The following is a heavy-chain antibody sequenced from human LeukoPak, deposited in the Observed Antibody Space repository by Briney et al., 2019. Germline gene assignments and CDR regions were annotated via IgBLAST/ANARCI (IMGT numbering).Heavy chain of an antibody. CDR1: GFTFSSYE. J-gene: IGHJ4*02. Sequence: PGGSLRLSCAASGFTFSSYEMNWVRQAPGKGLEWVSYISSSGSTIYYADSVKGRFTISRDNAKNSLYLQMNSLRAEDTAVYYCARWSSGGGYSRVNWGQGTLVTVSS. D-gene: IGHD3-16*01. CDR3: ARWSSGGGYSRVN. CDR2: ISSSGSTI. V-gene: IGHV3-48*03.